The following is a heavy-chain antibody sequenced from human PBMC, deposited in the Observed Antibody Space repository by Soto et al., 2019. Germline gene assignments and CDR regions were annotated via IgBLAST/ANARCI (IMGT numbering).Heavy chain of an antibody. D-gene: IGHD6-13*01. CDR3: AHRPFGWRLAAAGYNWFDP. CDR2: IYWDDDK. CDR1: GFSLSTSGVG. V-gene: IGHV2-5*02. Sequence: ESGPTLVNPTQTLTLTCTFSGFSLSTSGVGVGWIRQPPGKALEWLALIYWDDDKRYSPSLKSRLTITKDTSKNQVVLTMTNMDPVDTATYYCAHRPFGWRLAAAGYNWFDPWGQGTLVTVSS. J-gene: IGHJ5*02.